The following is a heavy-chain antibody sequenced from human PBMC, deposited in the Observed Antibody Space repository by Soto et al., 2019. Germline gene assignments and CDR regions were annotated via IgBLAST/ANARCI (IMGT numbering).Heavy chain of an antibody. J-gene: IGHJ4*02. CDR1: GGSISGSSYY. CDR2: IYFGGSI. Sequence: SETLSLTCTVSGGSISGSSYYWGWVRQPPGEGLEWIGNIYFGGSIYYNPSLKSRVTLFVDTSKNQFSLKLTSVTAADTAVYSCARLPGGGWYFDYWGQGTLVTVSS. D-gene: IGHD6-19*01. V-gene: IGHV4-39*01. CDR3: ARLPGGGWYFDY.